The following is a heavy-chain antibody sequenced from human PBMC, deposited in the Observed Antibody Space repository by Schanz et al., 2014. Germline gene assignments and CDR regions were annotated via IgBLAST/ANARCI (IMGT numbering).Heavy chain of an antibody. Sequence: QVQMVQSGAEVKKPGASVKVSCKASGYTFVNYGISWVRQSPGQGLEWMGWIGAYNDNTNYAQKLQGRVTMTTDTSTSTAYMELRSLRSDDTAVYYCARGLYSSSGKVFDYWGQGTLVTVSS. J-gene: IGHJ4*02. CDR2: IGAYNDNT. CDR1: GYTFVNYG. V-gene: IGHV1-18*04. D-gene: IGHD6-6*01. CDR3: ARGLYSSSGKVFDY.